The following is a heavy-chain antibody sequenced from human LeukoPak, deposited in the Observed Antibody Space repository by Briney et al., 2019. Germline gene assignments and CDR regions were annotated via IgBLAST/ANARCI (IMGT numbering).Heavy chain of an antibody. CDR2: INPNSGGT. CDR1: GGTFSSYA. CDR3: AGSGYDYHYYSYMDV. V-gene: IGHV1-2*06. Sequence: ASVKVSCKASGGTFSSYAISWVRQAPGQGLEWMGRINPNSGGTNYAQKFQGRVTMTRDTSISTAYMELSRLRSDDTAVYYCAGSGYDYHYYSYMDVWGKGTTVTVSS. J-gene: IGHJ6*03. D-gene: IGHD5-12*01.